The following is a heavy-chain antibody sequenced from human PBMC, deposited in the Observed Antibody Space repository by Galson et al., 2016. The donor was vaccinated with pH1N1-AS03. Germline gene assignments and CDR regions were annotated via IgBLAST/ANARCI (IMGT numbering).Heavy chain of an antibody. CDR1: GYSFADYW. J-gene: IGHJ4*02. D-gene: IGHD3-10*01. CDR2: IYPGGSET. Sequence: QSGAEVKKSGESLRISCKGSGYSFADYWIGWVRQRPGKGLEWMGIIYPGGSETKYSPSFQGQVAISADKSISTAYLQWSRLSSSDTAVYYCARDRDRYGSGTSFDYWGQGTLVTVSS. V-gene: IGHV5-51*03. CDR3: ARDRDRYGSGTSFDY.